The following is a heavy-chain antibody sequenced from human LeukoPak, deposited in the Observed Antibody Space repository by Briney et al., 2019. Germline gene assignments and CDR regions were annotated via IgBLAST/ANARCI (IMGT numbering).Heavy chain of an antibody. CDR2: IYYSGST. CDR3: ARGWLQSGFDY. CDR1: GGSISSYY. V-gene: IGHV4-59*12. J-gene: IGHJ4*02. Sequence: SETLSLTCTVSGGSISSYYWSWIRQPPGKGLEWIGYIYYSGSTNYNPSLKSRVTISVDTSKNQFSLQLNSVTPEDTAVYYCARGWLQSGFDYWGQGTLVTVSS. D-gene: IGHD5-24*01.